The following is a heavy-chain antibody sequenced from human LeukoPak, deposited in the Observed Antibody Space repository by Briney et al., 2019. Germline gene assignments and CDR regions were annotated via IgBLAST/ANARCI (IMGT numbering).Heavy chain of an antibody. J-gene: IGHJ4*02. V-gene: IGHV1-69*13. CDR1: GYTFTSYG. Sequence: SVKVSCTASGYTFTSYGISWVRQAPGQGLEWMGGIIPIFGTANYAQKFQGRVTITADESTSTAYMELSSLRSEDTAVYYCARANSLWFGDSYYFDYWGQGTLVTVSS. CDR3: ARANSLWFGDSYYFDY. D-gene: IGHD3-10*01. CDR2: IIPIFGTA.